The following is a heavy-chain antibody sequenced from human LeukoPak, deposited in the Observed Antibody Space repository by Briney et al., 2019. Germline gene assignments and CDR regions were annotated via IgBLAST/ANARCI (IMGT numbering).Heavy chain of an antibody. D-gene: IGHD3-10*01. V-gene: IGHV1-2*02. CDR1: GYTFTSYD. CDR2: INPNNGNT. Sequence: GASVKVSCKASGYTFTSYDIHWVRQAPGQGLEWMGWINPNNGNTNYAQKFQGRITMTRDTSISTAYMELSRLTSDDTALYYCTKGGPSVRDEILAHPTFSYWGQGTLVSVSS. J-gene: IGHJ4*02. CDR3: TKGGPSVRDEILAHPTFSY.